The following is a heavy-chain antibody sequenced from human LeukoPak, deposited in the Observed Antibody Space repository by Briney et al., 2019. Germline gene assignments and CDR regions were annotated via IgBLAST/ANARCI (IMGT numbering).Heavy chain of an antibody. CDR3: AKDLDCSGGTCHKAFDC. D-gene: IGHD2-15*01. CDR1: GFTFSSYG. Sequence: GGSLRLSCAASGFTFSSYGMHWVRQAPGKGLEWVALIRYDGSDKFYGDSVKGRFTTSRDNSKNTLYLQMSRLRVEDTAVYYCAKDLDCSGGTCHKAFDCWGQGTLVTVSS. CDR2: IRYDGSDK. V-gene: IGHV3-30*02. J-gene: IGHJ4*02.